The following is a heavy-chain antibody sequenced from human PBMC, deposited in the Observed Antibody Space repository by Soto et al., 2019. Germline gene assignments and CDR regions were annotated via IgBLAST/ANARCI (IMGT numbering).Heavy chain of an antibody. CDR3: ARGGLRYFDWLSNWFDP. J-gene: IGHJ5*02. CDR2: IIPIFGTA. CDR1: GGTFSSYA. D-gene: IGHD3-9*01. V-gene: IGHV1-69*13. Sequence: GASVKVSCKASGGTFSSYAISWVRQAPGQGLEWMGGIIPIFGTANYAQKFQGRVTITADESTSTAYMELSSLRSEDTAVYYCARGGLRYFDWLSNWFDPWGQGTLVTVSS.